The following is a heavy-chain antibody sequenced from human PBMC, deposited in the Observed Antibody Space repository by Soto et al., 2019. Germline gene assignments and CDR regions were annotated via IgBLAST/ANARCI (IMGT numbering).Heavy chain of an antibody. V-gene: IGHV1-69*01. D-gene: IGHD1-20*01. J-gene: IGHJ6*02. CDR2: IIPIFGTA. Sequence: SVKVSFNASGGTFISYAIIWVRQAPGQGLEWMGGIIPIFGTANYAQKFQGRVTMTADESTSTAYMELSSLRSEDTAVYYCATGITGTTRKGFDYYYYGMDVWGQGTTVNVSS. CDR1: GGTFISYA. CDR3: ATGITGTTRKGFDYYYYGMDV.